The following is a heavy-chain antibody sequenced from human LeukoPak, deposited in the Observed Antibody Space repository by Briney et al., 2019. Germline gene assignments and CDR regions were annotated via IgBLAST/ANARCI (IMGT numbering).Heavy chain of an antibody. V-gene: IGHV3-30-3*01. CDR1: GFTFSSHT. D-gene: IGHD1-26*01. J-gene: IGHJ4*02. CDR3: ARDLSGSYVFDY. CDR2: ITHDGSNK. Sequence: GGSLRLSCAASGFTFSSHTMHWVRQAPGKGLEWVAVITHDGSNKDHADSVKGRFTVSRDNSKNTLYLQMNSLRTEDMAVYYCARDLSGSYVFDYWGQGTLATVSS.